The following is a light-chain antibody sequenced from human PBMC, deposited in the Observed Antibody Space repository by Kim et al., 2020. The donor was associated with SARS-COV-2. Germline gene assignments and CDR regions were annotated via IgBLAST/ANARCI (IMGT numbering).Light chain of an antibody. J-gene: IGKJ4*01. Sequence: IVLTQSPGTLSLSPGERATLSCRASQSVTGNSVAWYQQKPGQAPRLLIYGASTRTTGVPDRFSGSGSGTDFTLTINGLEPADVAVYYCEQYDASPLTFGGGTKMDIK. CDR2: GAS. V-gene: IGKV3-20*01. CDR3: EQYDASPLT. CDR1: QSVTGNS.